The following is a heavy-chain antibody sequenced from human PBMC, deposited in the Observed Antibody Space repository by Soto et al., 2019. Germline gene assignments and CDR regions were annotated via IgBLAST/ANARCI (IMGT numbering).Heavy chain of an antibody. J-gene: IGHJ6*03. CDR1: GYTFTSYG. CDR2: ISAYNGNT. D-gene: IGHD2-2*01. V-gene: IGHV1-18*01. Sequence: QVQLVQSGAEVKKPGASVKVSCKASGYTFTSYGISWVRQAPGQGLEWMGWISAYNGNTNYAQKLQGRVTMTTDTSTSTSYMELRSLRSDDKAVYYCARAPTDSYKYCSSTSCYVYYYYMDVWGKGTTVTVSS. CDR3: ARAPTDSYKYCSSTSCYVYYYYMDV.